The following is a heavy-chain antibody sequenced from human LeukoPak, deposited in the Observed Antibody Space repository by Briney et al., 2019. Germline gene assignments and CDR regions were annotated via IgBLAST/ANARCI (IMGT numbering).Heavy chain of an antibody. CDR1: GGSISSGGYY. J-gene: IGHJ5*02. Sequence: SQTLSLTCTVSGGSISSGGYYWSWIRQHPGKGLEWIGYIYYSGSTYYNPSLKSRVTISVDTSKNQFSLKLSSVTAADTAVYYCASTPHSSGSSFDPWGQGTLVTVSS. CDR3: ASTPHSSGSSFDP. D-gene: IGHD3-22*01. CDR2: IYYSGST. V-gene: IGHV4-31*03.